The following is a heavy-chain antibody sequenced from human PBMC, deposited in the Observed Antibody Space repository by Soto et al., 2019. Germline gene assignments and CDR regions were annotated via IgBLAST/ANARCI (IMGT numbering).Heavy chain of an antibody. J-gene: IGHJ4*02. CDR3: AKLGAYVGATAEVKGYYFDY. CDR1: GFTFSSYA. V-gene: IGHV3-23*01. D-gene: IGHD1-26*01. Sequence: EVQLLESGGGLVQPGGSLRLSCAASGFTFSSYAMSWVRQAPGKGLEWVSTISGSGGSTYYADSVKGRFTISRDNSKNTLYLQRNSLGVEDTAVYYCAKLGAYVGATAEVKGYYFDYWGQGTLVTVSS. CDR2: ISGSGGST.